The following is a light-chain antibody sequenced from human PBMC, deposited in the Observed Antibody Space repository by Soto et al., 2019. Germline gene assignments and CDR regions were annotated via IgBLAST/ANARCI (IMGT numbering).Light chain of an antibody. CDR1: RSNIGAGYD. Sequence: QSVLTQPPSVSGAPGQRVTISCTGSRSNIGAGYDVHWYQQLPGTAPKLMIYEVSNRPSGVSNRFSGSKSGNTASLTISGLQAEDEADYYCSSYTSSSTRVFGTGTKLTVL. CDR2: EVS. J-gene: IGLJ1*01. CDR3: SSYTSSSTRV. V-gene: IGLV1-40*01.